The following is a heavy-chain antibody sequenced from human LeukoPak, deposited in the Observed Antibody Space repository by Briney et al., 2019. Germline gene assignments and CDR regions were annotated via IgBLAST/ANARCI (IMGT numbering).Heavy chain of an antibody. Sequence: KPSETLSLTCAVSGDSISTNYWWTWVRQPPGKGLEWIGEINHSGSTNYNPSLKSRVTISVDTSKNQFSLKLSSVTAADTAVYYCAVAQARDGYNSNWFDPWGQGTLVTVSS. J-gene: IGHJ5*02. D-gene: IGHD5-24*01. CDR1: GDSISTNYW. CDR3: AVAQARDGYNSNWFDP. V-gene: IGHV4-4*02. CDR2: INHSGST.